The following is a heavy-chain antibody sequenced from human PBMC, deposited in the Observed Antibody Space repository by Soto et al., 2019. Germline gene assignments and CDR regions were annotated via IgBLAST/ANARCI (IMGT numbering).Heavy chain of an antibody. CDR1: GGSISSYY. Sequence: SETLSLTCTVSGGSISSYYWSWIRQPPGKGLEWIGYIYYSGSTNYNPSLKSRVTISVDTSKNQFSLKLSSVTAADTAVYYCAREKPDRPYNWNLRPEKNLFDPWGQGTLVTVSS. V-gene: IGHV4-59*01. D-gene: IGHD1-7*01. J-gene: IGHJ5*02. CDR2: IYYSGST. CDR3: AREKPDRPYNWNLRPEKNLFDP.